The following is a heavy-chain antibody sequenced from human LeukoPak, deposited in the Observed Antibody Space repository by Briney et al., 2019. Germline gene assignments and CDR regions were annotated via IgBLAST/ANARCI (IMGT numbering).Heavy chain of an antibody. CDR3: ARKLSSSWYEDAFDI. CDR2: IYYSGST. V-gene: IGHV4-59*01. CDR1: GGSISSYY. J-gene: IGHJ3*02. Sequence: SETLSLTCTVSGGSISSYYWSWIRQPPGTGLEWFGYIYYSGSTNYNPSLKSRVTISVDTSKNQFSLKLSSVTAADTAVYYCARKLSSSWYEDAFDIWGQGTMVTVSS. D-gene: IGHD6-13*01.